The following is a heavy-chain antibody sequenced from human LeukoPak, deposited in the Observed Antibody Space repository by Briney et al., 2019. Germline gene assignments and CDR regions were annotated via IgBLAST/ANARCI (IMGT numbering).Heavy chain of an antibody. Sequence: PSETLSLTCAVYGGSFSGYYWSWIRQPPGKGLEWIGSIYHSGSTYYNPSLKSRVTISVDTSKNQFSLKLSSVTAADTAVYYCARVAGLWFGGYYMDVWGKGTTVTVSS. CDR1: GGSFSGYY. D-gene: IGHD3-10*01. CDR2: IYHSGST. J-gene: IGHJ6*03. V-gene: IGHV4-34*01. CDR3: ARVAGLWFGGYYMDV.